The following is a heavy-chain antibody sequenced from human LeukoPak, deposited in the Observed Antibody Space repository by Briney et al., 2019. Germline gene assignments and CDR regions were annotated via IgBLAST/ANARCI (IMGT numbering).Heavy chain of an antibody. J-gene: IGHJ4*02. CDR3: AREQNELGAPFFFDY. Sequence: ASVKVSCKASGYTFTGYYMHWVRQAPGQGLEWMGWINPNSGGTNYAQKFQGWVTMTRDTSISTAYMELSRLRSDDTAVYYCAREQNELGAPFFFDYWGQGTLVTVSS. CDR1: GYTFTGYY. CDR2: INPNSGGT. V-gene: IGHV1-2*04. D-gene: IGHD7-27*01.